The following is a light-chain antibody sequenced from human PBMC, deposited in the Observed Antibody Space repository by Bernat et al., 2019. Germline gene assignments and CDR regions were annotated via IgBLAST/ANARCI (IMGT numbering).Light chain of an antibody. CDR2: DVS. CDR3: SSYTSSSSVV. Sequence: QSALTQPPSASGSPGQSVTISCTGTSSDVGGYNYVSWYQQHPDKAPKLMIYDVSNRPSGVSNRFSGSKSGNTASLTISGLQAEDEADYYCSSYTSSSSVVFGGGTKLTVL. CDR1: SSDVGGYNY. J-gene: IGLJ2*01. V-gene: IGLV2-14*01.